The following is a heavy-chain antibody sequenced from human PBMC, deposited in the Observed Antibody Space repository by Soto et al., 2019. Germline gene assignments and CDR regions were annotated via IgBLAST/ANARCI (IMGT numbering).Heavy chain of an antibody. CDR2: ISGSGGRT. J-gene: IGHJ4*02. D-gene: IGHD4-17*01. Sequence: EVQLLESGGGLVQPGGSLRLSCAASGFTFSSYAMSWVRQAPGKGLEWVSAISGSGGRTYYADSAKGRFTISRNNSKNTLYLQTNSLRAEDTAVYYSVPDITYGDYPSGYWGQGTLVTVSS. CDR3: VPDITYGDYPSGY. V-gene: IGHV3-23*01. CDR1: GFTFSSYA.